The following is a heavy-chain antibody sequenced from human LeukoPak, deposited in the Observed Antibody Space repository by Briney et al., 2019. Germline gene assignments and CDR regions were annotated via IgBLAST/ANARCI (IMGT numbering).Heavy chain of an antibody. D-gene: IGHD2-2*01. Sequence: SETLSLTCTVSGGSISSYYWGWIRQPAGKGLEWIGRIYTSGSTNYNPSLKSRVTMSVDTSKNQFSLKLSSVTAADTAVYYCARESLVPAAMVMDYWGQGTLVTVSS. V-gene: IGHV4-4*07. CDR3: ARESLVPAAMVMDY. CDR1: GGSISSYY. J-gene: IGHJ4*02. CDR2: IYTSGST.